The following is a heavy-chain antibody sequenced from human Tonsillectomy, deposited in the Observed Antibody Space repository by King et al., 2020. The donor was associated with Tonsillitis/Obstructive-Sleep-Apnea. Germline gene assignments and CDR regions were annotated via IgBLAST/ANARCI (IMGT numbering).Heavy chain of an antibody. Sequence: QLVQSGGGLVKPGGSLRLSCAASGFTFSDYYMSWIRQAPGKGLEWVSYISSSSSYTNYADSVKGRFTISRDNAKNSLYLQMNSLRAEDTAVYYCARALSYCSSTSCYPSWGQGTLVTVSS. V-gene: IGHV3-11*06. CDR2: ISSSSSYT. D-gene: IGHD2-2*01. J-gene: IGHJ5*02. CDR1: GFTFSDYY. CDR3: ARALSYCSSTSCYPS.